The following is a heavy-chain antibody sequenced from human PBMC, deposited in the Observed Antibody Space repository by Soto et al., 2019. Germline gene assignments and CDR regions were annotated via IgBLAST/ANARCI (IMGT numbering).Heavy chain of an antibody. CDR2: IYYSGST. D-gene: IGHD2-21*02. J-gene: IGHJ5*02. V-gene: IGHV4-39*01. CDR1: GGSISSSSYF. CDR3: ARHPSDFWFDP. Sequence: QLQLQESGPGLVKPSETLSLTCSVSGGSISSSSYFWGWIRQPPGKGLEWIGSIYYSGSTYYHPSLKRRVTAPVDTSKNQFALKLSSVTAADTAVYYCARHPSDFWFDPWGQGTLVTVSS.